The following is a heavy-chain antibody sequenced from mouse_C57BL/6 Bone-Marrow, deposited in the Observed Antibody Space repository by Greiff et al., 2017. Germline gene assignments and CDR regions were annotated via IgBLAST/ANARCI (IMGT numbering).Heavy chain of an antibody. V-gene: IGHV1-50*01. Sequence: VQLQQPGAELVKPGASVKLSCKASGYTFTSYWMQWVKQRPGQGLEWIGEIDPADSYTNYNQKFKGKATLTVDTSSSTAYMQLSSQTSEDSAVYYCARDDGDYSFDYGGQGTTLTVSA. D-gene: IGHD2-13*01. CDR3: ARDDGDYSFDY. CDR2: IDPADSYT. CDR1: GYTFTSYW. J-gene: IGHJ2*01.